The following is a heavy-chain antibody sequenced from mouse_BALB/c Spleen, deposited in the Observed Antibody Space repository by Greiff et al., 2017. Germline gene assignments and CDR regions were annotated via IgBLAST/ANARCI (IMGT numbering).Heavy chain of an antibody. V-gene: IGHV2-9*02. Sequence: VKLMESGPGLVAPSQSLSITCTVSGFSLTSYGVHWVRQPPGKGLEWLGVIWAGGSTNYNSALMSRLSISKDNSKSQVFLQMNSLQTDDTAMYYCAITTVVARNFDVWGAGTTVTVSS. CDR1: GFSLTSYG. CDR3: AITTVVARNFDV. J-gene: IGHJ1*01. CDR2: IWAGGST. D-gene: IGHD1-1*01.